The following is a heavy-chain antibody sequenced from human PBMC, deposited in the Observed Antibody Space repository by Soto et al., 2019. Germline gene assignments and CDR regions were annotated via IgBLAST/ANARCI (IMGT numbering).Heavy chain of an antibody. D-gene: IGHD2-8*01. CDR3: ASGGDIELMVNSKSMTKPYGMDV. Sequence: EVQLVESGGGLVQPGGSLRLSCAASGFTFSSYSMNWVRQAPGKGLEWVSYISSSSSTIYYADSVNGRFTISRDNAKNSLYLQMNSLKDEDTAVYYCASGGDIELMVNSKSMTKPYGMDVWGQGTTVTVSS. V-gene: IGHV3-48*02. CDR1: GFTFSSYS. J-gene: IGHJ6*02. CDR2: ISSSSSTI.